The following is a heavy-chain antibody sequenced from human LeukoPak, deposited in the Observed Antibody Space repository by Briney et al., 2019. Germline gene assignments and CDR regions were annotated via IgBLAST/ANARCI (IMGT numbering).Heavy chain of an antibody. Sequence: GASVKVSCKASGYTFTSYDINWVRQAPGQGLEWMGRIIPILGIANYAQKFQGRVTITADKSTSTAYMELSSLRSEDTAVYYCARAKDIVVVPAAMRGGYYYYCMDVWGQGTTVTVSS. CDR1: GYTFTSYD. D-gene: IGHD2-2*01. V-gene: IGHV1-69*04. J-gene: IGHJ6*02. CDR3: ARAKDIVVVPAAMRGGYYYYCMDV. CDR2: IIPILGIA.